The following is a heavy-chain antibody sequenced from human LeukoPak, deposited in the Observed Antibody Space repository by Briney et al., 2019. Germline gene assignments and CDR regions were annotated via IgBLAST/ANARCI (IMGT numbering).Heavy chain of an antibody. CDR3: ARVRTNWEIDY. V-gene: IGHV4-30-2*01. CDR2: IYHSGST. D-gene: IGHD7-27*01. J-gene: IGHJ4*02. Sequence: SETLSLTCTVSGGSISSGGYYWSWIRQPPGKGLEWIGYIYHSGSTYYNPSLKSRVTISVDRSKNQFSLKLSSVTAADTAVYYCARVRTNWEIDYWGQGTLVTVSS. CDR1: GGSISSGGYY.